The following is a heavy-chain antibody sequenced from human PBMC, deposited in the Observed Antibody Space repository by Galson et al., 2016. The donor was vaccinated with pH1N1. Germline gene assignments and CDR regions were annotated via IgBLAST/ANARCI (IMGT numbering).Heavy chain of an antibody. Sequence: TLSLTCTVSGSSISSGDYYWSWIRQPPGKGLEWIGYIFYSESTYYNPSLKSRVTISVDTSKNQFSLKLTSVTAADTAVYYCARGVAAAGSYYFDYWGQGTLVTVSS. CDR3: ARGVAAAGSYYFDY. J-gene: IGHJ4*02. V-gene: IGHV4-30-4*08. D-gene: IGHD6-13*01. CDR2: IFYSEST. CDR1: GSSISSGDYY.